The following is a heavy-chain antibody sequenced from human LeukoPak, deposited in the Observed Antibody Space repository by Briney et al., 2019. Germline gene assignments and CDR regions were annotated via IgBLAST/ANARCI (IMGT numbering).Heavy chain of an antibody. D-gene: IGHD3-10*01. CDR2: ISSSGSTI. CDR1: GGSISSSSYY. CDR3: ARDCLGALRGGGYYYGMDV. Sequence: LSLTCTVSGGSISSSSYYWGWIRQPPGKGLEWASYISSSGSTIYYADSVKGRFTISRDNAKNSLYLQMNSLRAEDTAVYYCARDCLGALRGGGYYYGMDVWGQGTTVTVSS. V-gene: IGHV3-11*01. J-gene: IGHJ6*02.